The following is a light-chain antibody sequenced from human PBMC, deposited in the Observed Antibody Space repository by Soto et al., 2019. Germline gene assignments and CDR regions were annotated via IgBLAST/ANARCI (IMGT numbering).Light chain of an antibody. CDR2: EGS. V-gene: IGLV2-23*01. CDR1: SSDVGSYKY. J-gene: IGLJ1*01. Sequence: QSVLTQPASVSGSPGQSITISCTGTSSDVGSYKYVSWYQQYPGKAPKLMIYEGSKRPSGVSNRFSGSKSGNTASLTITGLXAEDEADYYCCSYAGSSTPYVFGSGTKVTVL. CDR3: CSYAGSSTPYV.